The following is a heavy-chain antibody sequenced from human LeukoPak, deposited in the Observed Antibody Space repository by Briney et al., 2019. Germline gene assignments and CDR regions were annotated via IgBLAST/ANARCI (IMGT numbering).Heavy chain of an antibody. V-gene: IGHV3-23*01. CDR2: IFGSGGST. D-gene: IGHD4-17*01. J-gene: IGHJ4*02. CDR3: ASAHYGDYEGFANLNF. CDR1: GFTFSSYA. Sequence: GGSLRLSCAASGFTFSSYAMYWVRQAPGKGLEWVSGIFGSGGSTHYADSVKGRFTISRDNSKNTVYLQMNSLRAEDTAVYYCASAHYGDYEGFANLNFWGQGTLVTVSS.